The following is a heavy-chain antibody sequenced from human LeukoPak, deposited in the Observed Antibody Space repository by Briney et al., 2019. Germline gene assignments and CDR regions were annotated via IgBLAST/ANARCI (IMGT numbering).Heavy chain of an antibody. Sequence: PGGSLRLSCAASGFTFSDHYMDWVRQAPGKGREWVGRTRNKANSYTTEYAASVKGRFTISRDDSKNSVYLQMNCLKTEDTAVYYCARFRSMVNWGQCTLVTVSS. D-gene: IGHD4/OR15-4a*01. J-gene: IGHJ1*01. CDR3: ARFRSMVN. CDR2: TRNKANSYTT. V-gene: IGHV3-72*01. CDR1: GFTFSDHY.